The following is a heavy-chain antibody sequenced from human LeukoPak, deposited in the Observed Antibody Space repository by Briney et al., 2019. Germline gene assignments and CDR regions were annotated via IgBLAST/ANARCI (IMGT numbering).Heavy chain of an antibody. D-gene: IGHD2-21*02. CDR3: AKDSGHCGGDCYTDY. J-gene: IGHJ4*02. CDR2: ISGSGGST. V-gene: IGHV3-23*01. CDR1: GFTFSSYA. Sequence: GGSLRLSCAASGFTFSSYAMSWVRQAPGKGLEWVSAISGSGGSTYYADSVKGRFTISRDNSKNTLYLQMNSLRAEDTAVYYCAKDSGHCGGDCYTDYWGQGTLSPSPQ.